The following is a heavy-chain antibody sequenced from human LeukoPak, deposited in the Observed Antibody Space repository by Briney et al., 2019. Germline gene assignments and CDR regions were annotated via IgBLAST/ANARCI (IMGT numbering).Heavy chain of an antibody. J-gene: IGHJ4*02. V-gene: IGHV3-23*01. CDR2: ISGSGGST. CDR1: GFTFSSYA. Sequence: GGSLRLSCAASGFTFSSYAMSWVRQAPGKGLEWVSAISGSGGSTYYADSVKGRFTISRDNAKNSLYLQMNSLRAEDTAVYYCARDWPIRDFWSGYRVPFDYWGQGTLVTVSS. CDR3: ARDWPIRDFWSGYRVPFDY. D-gene: IGHD3-3*01.